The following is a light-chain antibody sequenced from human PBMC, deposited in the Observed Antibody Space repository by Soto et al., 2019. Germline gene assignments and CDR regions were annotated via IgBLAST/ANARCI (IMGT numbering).Light chain of an antibody. CDR1: GSGVGGYNY. CDR3: SLYTGSSTYV. V-gene: IGLV2-14*01. CDR2: DVS. Sequence: QSVLPQPASVSGSPGQSITISCTGTGSGVGGYNYVSWYQQHPGQAPKLMIYDVSNRLSGVSNRFSGSKSGNTASLTISGLQSEDEADYYSSLYTGSSTYVFGTGTKLAAL. J-gene: IGLJ1*01.